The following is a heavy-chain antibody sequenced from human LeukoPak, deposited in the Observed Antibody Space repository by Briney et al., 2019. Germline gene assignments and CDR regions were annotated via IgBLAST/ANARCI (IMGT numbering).Heavy chain of an antibody. CDR3: ARDDDTAEGSWVDV. D-gene: IGHD5-18*01. V-gene: IGHV3-66*02. CDR1: GFTFSSYE. CDR2: IYSGGST. Sequence: PGGSLRLSCAASGFTFSSYEMNWVRQAPGKGLEWVSVIYSGGSTYYADSVKGRFTISRDNSKNTLYLQMNSLRAEDTAVYYCARDDDTAEGSWVDVWGKGTTVTVSS. J-gene: IGHJ6*04.